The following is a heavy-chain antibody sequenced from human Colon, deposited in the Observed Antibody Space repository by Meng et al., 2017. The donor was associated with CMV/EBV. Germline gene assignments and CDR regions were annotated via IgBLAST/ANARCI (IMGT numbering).Heavy chain of an antibody. J-gene: IGHJ4*02. CDR3: ARELARGGY. CDR1: GYTFTNFG. V-gene: IGHV1-18*01. CDR2: ISPYNGDT. Sequence: VQPVPSGAEVKKPVASVKVSCKTSGYTFTNFGISWVRQAPGQGLEWMAYISPYNGDTNYAQRFPGRVALTTDTSTSTVYMELGSLTSDDTAMYYCARELARGGYWGQGTLVTVSS.